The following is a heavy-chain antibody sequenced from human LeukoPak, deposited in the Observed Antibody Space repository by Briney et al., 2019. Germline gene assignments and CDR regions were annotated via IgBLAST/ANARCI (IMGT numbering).Heavy chain of an antibody. J-gene: IGHJ4*02. CDR3: AKEGHSSGWLTFDS. V-gene: IGHV3-23*01. Sequence: GGSLRLSCAASGFTFGSYGMSWVRQAPGKGLEWVSGIGGSGDNTYYADSVKGRFTISRDNSKNTVYLQMNSLRAEDTALYYCAKEGHSSGWLTFDSGGQGTLVTVSS. CDR2: IGGSGDNT. D-gene: IGHD6-19*01. CDR1: GFTFGSYG.